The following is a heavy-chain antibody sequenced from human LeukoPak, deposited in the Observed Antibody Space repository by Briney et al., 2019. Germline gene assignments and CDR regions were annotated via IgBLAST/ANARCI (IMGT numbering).Heavy chain of an antibody. V-gene: IGHV1-46*01. J-gene: IGHJ4*02. Sequence: ASVKVSCKASGYTFTSYYMHWVRQAPGQGLEWVGIINPSGGSTNYAQKFQGRVTMTRDTSTNTVYMELSSLRSDDTAVYYCARDYISAMAYWGQGTLVTVSS. CDR3: ARDYISAMAY. CDR2: INPSGGST. D-gene: IGHD5-18*01. CDR1: GYTFTSYY.